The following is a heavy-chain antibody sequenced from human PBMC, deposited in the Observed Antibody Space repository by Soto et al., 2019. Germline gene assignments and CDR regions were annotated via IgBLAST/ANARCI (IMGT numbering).Heavy chain of an antibody. Sequence: QVQLVQSGAEEKKPGASVKVSCKASGYTFTSYAMHWVRQAPGQRLEWMGWINAGNGNTKYSQKFQGRVTITRDTSASTAYMELSSLRSEDTAVYYCARVVVGEVPHPDYWGQGTLVTVSS. D-gene: IGHD3-22*01. J-gene: IGHJ4*02. V-gene: IGHV1-3*05. CDR3: ARVVVGEVPHPDY. CDR2: INAGNGNT. CDR1: GYTFTSYA.